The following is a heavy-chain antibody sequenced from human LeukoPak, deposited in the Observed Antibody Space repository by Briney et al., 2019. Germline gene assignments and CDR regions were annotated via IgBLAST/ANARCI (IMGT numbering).Heavy chain of an antibody. J-gene: IGHJ5*02. CDR2: IYPGDSDT. CDR3: ARRVASADSGTNWFDP. D-gene: IGHD1-1*01. CDR1: GFSFTSYW. Sequence: GESLKISCKGSGFSFTSYWIGWVRQTPGKGLEWMGVIYPGDSDTRYSPSFQGHVTISADKSITTAYLQWSSLKASDTAMYYCARRVASADSGTNWFDPWGQGTQVTVSS. V-gene: IGHV5-51*01.